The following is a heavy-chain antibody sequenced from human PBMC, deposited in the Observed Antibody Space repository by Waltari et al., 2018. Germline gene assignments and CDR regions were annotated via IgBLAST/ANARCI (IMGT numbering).Heavy chain of an antibody. J-gene: IGHJ5*02. CDR1: GFTFSSYA. V-gene: IGHV3-23*03. Sequence: EVQLLESGGGLVKPGGSLRLSCAASGFTFSSYAMSWVRQAPGKGLEWVSVIYSGGSTYYADSVKGRFTISRDNSKNTLYLQMNSLRAEDTAVYYCAKDHYPWGQGTLVTVSS. CDR3: AKDHYP. CDR2: IYSGGST.